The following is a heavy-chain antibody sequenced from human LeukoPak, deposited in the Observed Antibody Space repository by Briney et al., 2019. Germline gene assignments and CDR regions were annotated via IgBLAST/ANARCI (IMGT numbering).Heavy chain of an antibody. CDR2: ISYDGSNR. V-gene: IGHV3-30*18. CDR1: GFTFSSYG. D-gene: IGHD2-21*02. J-gene: IGHJ4*02. Sequence: GGSLRLSCAASGFTFSSYGMHWVRQAPGKGLEWVAVISYDGSNRYYADSVKGRFTISRDNSKNTLYLQMNSLRAEDTAVYYCAKDQAVVVTAIPGYWGQGTLVTVSS. CDR3: AKDQAVVVTAIPGY.